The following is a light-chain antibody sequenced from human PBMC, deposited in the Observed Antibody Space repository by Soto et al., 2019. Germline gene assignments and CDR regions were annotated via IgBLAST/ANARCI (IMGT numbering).Light chain of an antibody. V-gene: IGKV1-39*01. CDR2: DAS. J-gene: IGKJ5*01. CDR3: QQVNVYPST. CDR1: QSISSY. Sequence: DIQMSQSASSLSASVGDRVTITCRASQSISSYLNWYQQKPGKAPNLLIYDASTLHSGVPSRYRGGGSGTDFTLTISSLQPEDFATYYCQQVNVYPSTFGGGTRLEIK.